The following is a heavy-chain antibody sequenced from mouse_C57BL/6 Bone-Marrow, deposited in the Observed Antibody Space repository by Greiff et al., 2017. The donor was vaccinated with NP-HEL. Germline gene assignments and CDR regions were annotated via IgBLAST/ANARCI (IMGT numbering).Heavy chain of an antibody. CDR2: ISDGGSYT. Sequence: EVKVEESGGGLVKPGGSLKLSCAASGFTFSSYAMSWVRQTPEKRLEWVATISDGGSYTYYPDNVKGRFTISRDNAKNNLYLQMSHLKSEDTAMYYCARVRIYYDYDEGFDYWGQGTTLTVSS. CDR3: ARVRIYYDYDEGFDY. D-gene: IGHD2-4*01. V-gene: IGHV5-4*03. CDR1: GFTFSSYA. J-gene: IGHJ2*01.